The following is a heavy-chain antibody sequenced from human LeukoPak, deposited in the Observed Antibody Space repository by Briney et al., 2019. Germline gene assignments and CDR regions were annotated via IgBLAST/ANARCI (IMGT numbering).Heavy chain of an antibody. CDR3: ARELAVAGKGGYDY. Sequence: SETLSLTCTVSGGSVSSGSYYWSWIRQPPGKGLEWLGYIYYSGSTNYNPSLKSRVTISVDTSKNQFSLKLSSVTAADTAVYYCARELAVAGKGGYDYWGQGTLVTVSS. V-gene: IGHV4-61*01. CDR1: GGSVSSGSYY. D-gene: IGHD6-19*01. CDR2: IYYSGST. J-gene: IGHJ4*02.